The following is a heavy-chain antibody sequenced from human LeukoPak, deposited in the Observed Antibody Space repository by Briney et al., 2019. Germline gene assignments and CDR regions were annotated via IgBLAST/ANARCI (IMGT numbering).Heavy chain of an antibody. J-gene: IGHJ5*02. V-gene: IGHV4-38-2*02. Sequence: PSETLSLTCSVSGYSISSGYYWGGIRQPPGKGLEWIGSIYHSGNTYYNPSLKSRVTISVDTSKNQFSLKLSSVTAADTAVYYCAREDATYWFDPWGQGTLVTVSS. CDR3: AREDATYWFDP. CDR1: GYSISSGYY. CDR2: IYHSGNT.